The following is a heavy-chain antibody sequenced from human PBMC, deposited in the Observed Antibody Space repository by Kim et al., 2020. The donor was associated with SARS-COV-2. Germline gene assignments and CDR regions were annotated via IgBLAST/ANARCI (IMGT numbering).Heavy chain of an antibody. CDR3: ARDPTRDLNLDH. CDR1: GYTFSNYG. J-gene: IGHJ4*02. V-gene: IGHV1-18*04. Sequence: ASVKVSCKASGYTFSNYGISWVRQAPGQGLEWLGWISVFNGATSYAQNVQGRVTMTTDTSTTTAYMELRRLTSDDTAIYYCARDPTRDLNLDHWGQGTLITVSS. CDR2: ISVFNGAT.